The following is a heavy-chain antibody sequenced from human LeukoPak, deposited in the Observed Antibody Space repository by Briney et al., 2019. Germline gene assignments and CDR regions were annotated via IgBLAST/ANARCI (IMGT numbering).Heavy chain of an antibody. CDR2: IDDSGTT. CDR1: GGSSIGYS. CDR3: ARVSGYCSDGVCRFDY. D-gene: IGHD2-8*01. Sequence: SETLSLTCAVYGGSSIGYSWSWVRQPPGKGLEWIGEIDDSGTTNYRPSLKSRVTISVDTSKNQLSLKVTSVTAVDTAVYYCARVSGYCSDGVCRFDYWGQGTLVTVSS. V-gene: IGHV4-34*01. J-gene: IGHJ4*02.